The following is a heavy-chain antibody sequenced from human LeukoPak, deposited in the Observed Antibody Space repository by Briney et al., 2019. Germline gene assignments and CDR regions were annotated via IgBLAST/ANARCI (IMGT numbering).Heavy chain of an antibody. CDR3: ARGGNYLLCDY. Sequence: GGSLRLSCAASGFTFSSYSMNWVRQAPGKGLEWVSSISSSSSYIYYADSVKGRFTISRDNAKNPLYLQMNSLRAEDTAVYYCARGGNYLLCDYWGQEPWSPSPQ. CDR2: ISSSSSYI. V-gene: IGHV3-21*01. D-gene: IGHD4-23*01. CDR1: GFTFSSYS. J-gene: IGHJ4*01.